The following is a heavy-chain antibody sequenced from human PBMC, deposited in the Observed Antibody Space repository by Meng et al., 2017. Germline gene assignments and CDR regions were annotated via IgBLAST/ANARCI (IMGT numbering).Heavy chain of an antibody. CDR1: GYTFTSYA. CDR2: INTNTGNP. Sequence: AELLQYVCELEKPGASVKVSCKASGYTFTSYAMNWVRQAPGQGLEWMGWINTNTGNPTYAQGFTGRFVFSLDTSVNTAYLQISSLKAEDTAVYYCATISPRDSSGLSFDYWGQGTLVTVSS. CDR3: ATISPRDSSGLSFDY. V-gene: IGHV7-4-1*02. J-gene: IGHJ4*02. D-gene: IGHD3-22*01.